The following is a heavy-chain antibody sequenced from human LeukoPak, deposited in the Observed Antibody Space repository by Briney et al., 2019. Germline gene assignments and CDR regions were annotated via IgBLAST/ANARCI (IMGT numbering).Heavy chain of an antibody. CDR2: NIPIFGTA. CDR1: GGTFSNYA. J-gene: IGHJ5*02. V-gene: IGHV1-69*13. Sequence: SVKVSCKASGGTFSNYAISWVRQAPGQGLEWMGRNIPIFGTANYAQRFQGRVTIIADQSTSTVYVELSNLKSEDTAVYYCARDAPGMGYYDTSAYHNNYLDPWGQGTLVTVSS. CDR3: ARDAPGMGYYDTSAYHNNYLDP. D-gene: IGHD3-22*01.